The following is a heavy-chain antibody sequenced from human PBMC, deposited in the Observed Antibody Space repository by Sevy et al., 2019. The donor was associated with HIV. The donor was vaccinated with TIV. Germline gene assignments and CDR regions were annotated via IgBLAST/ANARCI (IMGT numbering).Heavy chain of an antibody. V-gene: IGHV3-13*01. CDR2: CGIAGDS. CDR3: TKAQLSGGVRGHRYGMDV. J-gene: IGHJ6*02. Sequence: GGSLRLSCAASGFTFSSYDMYWVRQVRGKGLEWVSVCGIAGDSYYPDSVKGRFTISRDNANNSLYLQMNSLRAGDTAIYYCTKAQLSGGVRGHRYGMDVWGQGTTVTVS. D-gene: IGHD3-10*01. CDR1: GFTFSSYD.